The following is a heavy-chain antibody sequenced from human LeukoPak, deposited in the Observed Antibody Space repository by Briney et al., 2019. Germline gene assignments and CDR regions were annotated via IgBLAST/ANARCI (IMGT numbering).Heavy chain of an antibody. CDR3: ASAPPSDSEYVVWFDP. CDR2: IKQDGIEK. Sequence: GGSLRLSCAASGFTFSSHWMRWVRQAPGEGLEWVANIKQDGIEKYYVDSMKGRFTISTDNSKHSLYLQMNRRTAEDTAMYYRASAPPSDSEYVVWFDPWGQGTLVTVSS. D-gene: IGHD3-16*01. V-gene: IGHV3-7*05. CDR1: GFTFSSHW. J-gene: IGHJ5*02.